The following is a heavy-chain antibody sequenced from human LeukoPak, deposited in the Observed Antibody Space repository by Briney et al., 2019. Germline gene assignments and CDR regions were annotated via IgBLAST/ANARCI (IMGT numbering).Heavy chain of an antibody. Sequence: SEALSLTCTVSGGSISGGKDFWAWIRQPPGKGLEWIGSIYYSGSTYYNPSLTSRATISVDTSKSEFSLNLHSVTAADTAVYFCARRGITYSSSFFDSWGQGTLVTVSS. V-gene: IGHV4-39*01. D-gene: IGHD6-13*01. J-gene: IGHJ4*02. CDR2: IYYSGST. CDR1: GGSISGGKDF. CDR3: ARRGITYSSSFFDS.